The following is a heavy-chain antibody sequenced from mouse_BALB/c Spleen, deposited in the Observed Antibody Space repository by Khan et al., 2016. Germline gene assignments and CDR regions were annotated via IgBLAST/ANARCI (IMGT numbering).Heavy chain of an antibody. CDR2: IDPANGNT. D-gene: IGHD2-4*01. J-gene: IGHJ3*01. V-gene: IGHV14-3*02. CDR1: GFNIKDTY. CDR3: ARSPYDYDVGFAY. Sequence: VQLQQSGAELVKPGASVKLSCTASGFNIKDTYMHWVKQRPEQGLEWIGRIDPANGNTKYDPTFQGKATITADTSSNTAYLQLSSLTSEDTGVYYRARSPYDYDVGFAYWGQGTLVTVSA.